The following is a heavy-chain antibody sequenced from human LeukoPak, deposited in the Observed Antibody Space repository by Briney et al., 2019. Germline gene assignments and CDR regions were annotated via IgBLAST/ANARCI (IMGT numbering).Heavy chain of an antibody. CDR1: GYTFTSYG. D-gene: IGHD3-22*01. J-gene: IGHJ4*02. V-gene: IGHV1-18*01. CDR3: ARDSYYYDSSGYFPSDY. Sequence: PQASVKVSCKASGYTFTSYGISWVRQAPGQGLEWMGWISAYNGNINYAQKLQGRVTMTTDTSTSTAYMELRSLRSDDTAVYYCARDSYYYDSSGYFPSDYWGQGTLVTVSS. CDR2: ISAYNGNI.